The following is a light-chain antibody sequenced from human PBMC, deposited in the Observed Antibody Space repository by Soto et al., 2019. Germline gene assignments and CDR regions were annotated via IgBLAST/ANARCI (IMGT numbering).Light chain of an antibody. CDR1: NSDVGGYNH. CDR2: GVS. J-gene: IGLJ2*01. Sequence: QSALTQPASVSGSPGQSITISCTGTNSDVGGYNHVSWYQQRPGEAPKLMIYGVSNRPSGISNRFSGSKSGNTASLTISGLQAEDEADYHCSSYTITNTLEVLFGGGTKVTVL. CDR3: SSYTITNTLEVL. V-gene: IGLV2-14*01.